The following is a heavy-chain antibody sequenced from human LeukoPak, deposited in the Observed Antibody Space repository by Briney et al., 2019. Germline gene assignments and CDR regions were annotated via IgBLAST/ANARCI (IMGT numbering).Heavy chain of an antibody. Sequence: SETLSLTCTVSGGSISSCYWSWIRQPPGKGLEWIGYIYTSGSTTYHPSLKIRVTISVDTSKNQFSLKLSSVAAADTAVYYCARPIYYYDSSGYYDNWFDPWGQGTLVTVSS. CDR1: GGSISSCY. D-gene: IGHD3-22*01. CDR2: IYTSGST. CDR3: ARPIYYYDSSGYYDNWFDP. J-gene: IGHJ5*02. V-gene: IGHV4-4*09.